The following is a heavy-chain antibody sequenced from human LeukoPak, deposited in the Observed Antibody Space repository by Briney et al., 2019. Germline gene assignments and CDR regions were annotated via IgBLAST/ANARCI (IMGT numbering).Heavy chain of an antibody. CDR1: GGSISSSSYY. V-gene: IGHV4-39*02. Sequence: PSETLSLTCTVSGGSISSSSYYWGWIRQPPGKGLEWIGSIYYSGSTYYNPSLKSRVTISVDTSKNQFSLKLSSVTAADTAVYYCATEGGNLWFGEMSALRHYAMDVWGQGTTVTVSS. CDR3: ATEGGNLWFGEMSALRHYAMDV. J-gene: IGHJ6*02. CDR2: IYYSGST. D-gene: IGHD3-10*01.